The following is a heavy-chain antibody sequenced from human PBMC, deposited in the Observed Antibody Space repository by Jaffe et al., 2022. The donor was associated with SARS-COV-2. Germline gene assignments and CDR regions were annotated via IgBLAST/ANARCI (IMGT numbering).Heavy chain of an antibody. CDR3: AREVVEMATIPRFDY. J-gene: IGHJ4*02. D-gene: IGHD5-12*01. CDR2: INPNSGGT. Sequence: QVQLVQSGAEVKKPGASVKVSCKASGYTFTGYYMHWVRQAPGQGLEWMGWINPNSGGTNYAQKFQGRVTMTRDTSISTAYMELSRLRSDDTAVYYCAREVVEMATIPRFDYWGQGTLVTVSS. V-gene: IGHV1-2*02. CDR1: GYTFTGYY.